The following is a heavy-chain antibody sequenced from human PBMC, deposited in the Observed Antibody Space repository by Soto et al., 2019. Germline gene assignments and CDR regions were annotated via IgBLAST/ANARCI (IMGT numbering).Heavy chain of an antibody. V-gene: IGHV3-30-3*01. Sequence: PLSLSCAASGFAVSSYSMHWVRQAPGKGLEWVAAMSFDGNSKYFADSVKGRFTISRDNAKNSLHLQMNSLRAEDTAVYYCTRDASRDSSARGWFDPWGPGTLVTVSS. D-gene: IGHD6-13*01. J-gene: IGHJ5*02. CDR3: TRDASRDSSARGWFDP. CDR1: GFAVSSYS. CDR2: MSFDGNSK.